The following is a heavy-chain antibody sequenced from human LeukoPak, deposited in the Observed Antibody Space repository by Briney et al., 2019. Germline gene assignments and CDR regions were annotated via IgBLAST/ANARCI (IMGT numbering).Heavy chain of an antibody. J-gene: IGHJ1*01. Sequence: QPGGSLRLSCAASGFTFSSYAMSWVRQAPGKGLEWVSAISGSGGSTYYADSVKGRFTISRDNSKNTLYLQMNSLRAEDTAVYYCAKGPTYYYGSGSPRYFQHWGQGTLVTVSS. D-gene: IGHD3-10*01. CDR2: ISGSGGST. CDR3: AKGPTYYYGSGSPRYFQH. CDR1: GFTFSSYA. V-gene: IGHV3-23*01.